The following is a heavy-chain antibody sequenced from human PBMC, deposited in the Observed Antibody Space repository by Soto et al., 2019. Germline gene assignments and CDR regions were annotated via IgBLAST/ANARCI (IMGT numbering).Heavy chain of an antibody. CDR3: ARYARYYYDSSGYPRDY. D-gene: IGHD3-22*01. Sequence: ASVKVSCKASGYSFTSYGISWVRQAPGQGLEWMGWISAYNGNTNYAQKLQGRVTMTTDTSTSTAYMELRSLRSDDTAVYYCARYARYYYDSSGYPRDYWGQGTLVTVSS. CDR2: ISAYNGNT. V-gene: IGHV1-18*01. J-gene: IGHJ4*02. CDR1: GYSFTSYG.